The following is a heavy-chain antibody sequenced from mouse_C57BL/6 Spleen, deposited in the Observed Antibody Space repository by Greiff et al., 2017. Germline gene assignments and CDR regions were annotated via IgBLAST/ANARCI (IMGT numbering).Heavy chain of an antibody. V-gene: IGHV1-47*01. CDR2: FHPYNDDT. CDR1: GYTFTTYP. J-gene: IGHJ3*01. CDR3: ARGYYGSTSWFAY. D-gene: IGHD1-1*01. Sequence: VNVVESGAELVKPGASVKMSCKASGYTFTTYPIEWMKQNHGKSLEWIGNFHPYNDDTKYNEKFKGKATLTVEKSSSTVYLELSRLTSDDSAVYYCARGYYGSTSWFAYWGQGTLVTVSA.